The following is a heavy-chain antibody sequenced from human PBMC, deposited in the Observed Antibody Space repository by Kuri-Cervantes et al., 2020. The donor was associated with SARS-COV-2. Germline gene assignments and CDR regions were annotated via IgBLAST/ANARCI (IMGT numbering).Heavy chain of an antibody. CDR1: GYTFTSYY. D-gene: IGHD6-19*01. J-gene: IGHJ5*02. V-gene: IGHV1-46*01. CDR2: INPSGGST. CDR3: ARATRPYSRGWGWFDP. Sequence: ASVKVSCKASGYTFTSYYMHWVRQAPGQGLEWMGIINPSGGSTSYAQKFQGRVTLTRDTSISTAYMELSRLRSDDTAVYYCARATRPYSRGWGWFDPWGQGTLVTVSS.